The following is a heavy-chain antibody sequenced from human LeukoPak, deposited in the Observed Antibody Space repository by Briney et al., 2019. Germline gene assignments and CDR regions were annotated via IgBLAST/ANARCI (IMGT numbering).Heavy chain of an antibody. CDR2: IDRNGDST. CDR3: AKDRYYDFWSGYPNWFDP. Sequence: GGSLRLSCAASGFTFDDYGMSWVRQAPGKGLEWVSGIDRNGDSTGYADSVEGRFTISRDNSKNTLYLQMNSLRAEDTAVYYCAKDRYYDFWSGYPNWFDPWGQGTLVTVSS. CDR1: GFTFDDYG. D-gene: IGHD3-3*01. J-gene: IGHJ5*02. V-gene: IGHV3-20*04.